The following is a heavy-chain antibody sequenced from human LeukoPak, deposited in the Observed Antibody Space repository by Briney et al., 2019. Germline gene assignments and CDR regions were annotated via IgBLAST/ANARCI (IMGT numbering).Heavy chain of an antibody. D-gene: IGHD6-13*01. CDR3: AKTAGYSSSWYDY. CDR1: GFTFSRYW. J-gene: IGHJ4*02. Sequence: GGSLRLSCAASGFTFSRYWMQWVRQTPGKGLEWVSGIGSDYMTYYADSVKGRFTISRDNSKNTLYLQMDSLRAEDTAIYYCAKTAGYSSSWYDYWGQGTLVTVSS. V-gene: IGHV3-23*01. CDR2: IGSDYMT.